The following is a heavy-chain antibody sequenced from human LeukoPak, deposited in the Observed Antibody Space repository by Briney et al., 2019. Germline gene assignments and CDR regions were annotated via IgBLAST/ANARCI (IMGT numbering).Heavy chain of an antibody. CDR3: EKDFVGYYDILTGYYKDYYYYGMDV. V-gene: IGHV3-30*18. D-gene: IGHD3-9*01. CDR1: GFTFSSYG. Sequence: GGSLRLSCAASGFTFSSYGMHWVRQAPGKGLEWVAVISYDGSNKYYADSVKGRFTISRDNSKNTLYLQMKSLRAEDTAVYYCEKDFVGYYDILTGYYKDYYYYGMDVWGKGATVTVSS. J-gene: IGHJ6*04. CDR2: ISYDGSNK.